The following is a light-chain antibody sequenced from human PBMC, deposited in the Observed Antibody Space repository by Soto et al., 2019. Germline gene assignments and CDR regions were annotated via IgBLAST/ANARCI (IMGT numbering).Light chain of an antibody. CDR1: QSVLYSSNNKNY. CDR2: WAS. CDR3: QQYYSTPRT. Sequence: DIVMTQSPDSLAVSLGERATINCKSSQSVLYSSNNKNYLAWYQQKPGQPPKLLIYWASTRESGVPGRFSGSGSGTDFTLTISSLQAEDVAVYYCQQYYSTPRTFGHGTKVEI. J-gene: IGKJ1*01. V-gene: IGKV4-1*01.